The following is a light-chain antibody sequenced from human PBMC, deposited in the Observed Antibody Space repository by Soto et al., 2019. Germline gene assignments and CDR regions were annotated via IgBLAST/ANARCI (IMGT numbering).Light chain of an antibody. CDR2: GAS. V-gene: IGKV1-39*01. CDR1: QSISNH. J-gene: IGKJ5*01. Sequence: TQSPGTLSLSPGERVIIACRASQSISNHLNWYQQKPGKAPKLLIYGASTLQSGVPSRFSGSGSGTDYTLTISSLQPEDFATYYCQQSYRTPPFGQGTRLEI. CDR3: QQSYRTPP.